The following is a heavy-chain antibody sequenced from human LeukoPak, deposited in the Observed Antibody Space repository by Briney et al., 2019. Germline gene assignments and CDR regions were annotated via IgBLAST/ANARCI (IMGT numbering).Heavy chain of an antibody. CDR3: ARSDIVLMVYAIAPFDY. J-gene: IGHJ4*02. CDR1: GGTFSSYA. CDR2: IIPIFGIA. Sequence: GASVKVSCKASGGTFSSYAISCVRQAPGQGLEWMGRIIPIFGIANYAQKFQGRVTITADKSTSTAYMELSSLRSEDTAVYYCARSDIVLMVYAIAPFDYWGQGTLVTVSS. D-gene: IGHD2-8*01. V-gene: IGHV1-69*04.